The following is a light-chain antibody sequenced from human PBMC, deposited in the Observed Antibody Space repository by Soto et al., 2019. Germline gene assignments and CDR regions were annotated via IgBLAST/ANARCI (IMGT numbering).Light chain of an antibody. CDR1: SSSIGSNY. J-gene: IGLJ1*01. V-gene: IGLV1-47*01. CDR2: RNN. Sequence: QSVLTQPPSASGTPGQRVTISCSGSSSSIGSNYVYWYQQLPGTAPKLLIYRNNQRPSGVPDRFSGSKSGTSASLAISGLRSEDEADYYCAAWDDSLSGHYVFGTGTKLTVL. CDR3: AAWDDSLSGHYV.